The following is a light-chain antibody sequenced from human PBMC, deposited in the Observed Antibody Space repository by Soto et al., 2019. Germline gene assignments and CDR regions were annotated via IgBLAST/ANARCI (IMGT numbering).Light chain of an antibody. V-gene: IGKV3-20*01. CDR1: QSVSSSY. CDR3: QQYGSSPGRT. J-gene: IGKJ1*01. Sequence: EIVLTQSPGTLSLSPGERATLSCRASQSVSSSYLAWYQQKPGQAPRLLIYGASSRATGIPDRFSGSGSGTDFTLTISRLEPEDVAVYYCQQYGSSPGRTF. CDR2: GAS.